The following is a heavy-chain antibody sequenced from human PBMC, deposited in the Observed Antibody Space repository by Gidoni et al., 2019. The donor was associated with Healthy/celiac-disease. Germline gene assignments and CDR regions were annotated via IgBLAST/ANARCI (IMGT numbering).Heavy chain of an antibody. V-gene: IGHV3-23*01. Sequence: EVQLLESGGGLVQPGGSRRPSCAASGFTFSSYAMSWVRQAPGKGLEWVSAISGSGGSTYYADSVKGRFTISRDNSKNTLYLQMNSLRAEDTAVYYCANWNSPGYFDYWGQGTLVTVSS. CDR1: GFTFSSYA. D-gene: IGHD1-1*01. CDR3: ANWNSPGYFDY. J-gene: IGHJ4*02. CDR2: ISGSGGST.